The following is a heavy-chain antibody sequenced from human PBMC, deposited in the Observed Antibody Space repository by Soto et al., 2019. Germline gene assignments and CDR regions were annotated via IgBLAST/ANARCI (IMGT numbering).Heavy chain of an antibody. Sequence: QVQLVETGGGVVQPGRSLRLSCGASGFSFGSYGMHWVRQAPGKGLEWVAYISYDGSNKYYADSVKGRITISRDNSKNTLYLQMYSLRAEDTAVYYCATEVRYILTGSDYYGLDVWGQGTTFTVSS. CDR2: ISYDGSNK. V-gene: IGHV3-30*03. CDR3: ATEVRYILTGSDYYGLDV. CDR1: GFSFGSYG. D-gene: IGHD3-9*01. J-gene: IGHJ6*02.